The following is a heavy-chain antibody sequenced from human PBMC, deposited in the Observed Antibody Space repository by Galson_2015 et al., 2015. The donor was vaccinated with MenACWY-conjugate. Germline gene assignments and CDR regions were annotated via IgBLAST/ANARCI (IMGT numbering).Heavy chain of an antibody. D-gene: IGHD1-26*01. J-gene: IGHJ6*02. Sequence: SLRLSCAASGFTFSSYDMHWVRQAPGKGLDWVAVISYDGSNKYYADSVKGRFTISRDKNKLYLEMISLRGEDTAVYYCARVYSGSPDDGIDVWGQGTTVTVSS. CDR2: ISYDGSNK. V-gene: IGHV3-30*04. CDR3: ARVYSGSPDDGIDV. CDR1: GFTFSSYD.